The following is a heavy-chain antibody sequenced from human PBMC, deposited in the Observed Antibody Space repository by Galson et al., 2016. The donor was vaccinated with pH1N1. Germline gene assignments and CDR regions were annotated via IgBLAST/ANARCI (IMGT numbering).Heavy chain of an antibody. V-gene: IGHV4-61*02. Sequence: TLSLTCTVSGGSISSSIYYWHWLRQPAGKGLEWIGRMYTSGTTTYNPSLESRVSISVDTSKNQFSLRLSSVTAADTAVYFCARDRVALTGIFDYWGQGALVTVSS. CDR3: ARDRVALTGIFDY. CDR2: MYTSGTT. CDR1: GGSISSSIYY. J-gene: IGHJ4*02. D-gene: IGHD3-10*01.